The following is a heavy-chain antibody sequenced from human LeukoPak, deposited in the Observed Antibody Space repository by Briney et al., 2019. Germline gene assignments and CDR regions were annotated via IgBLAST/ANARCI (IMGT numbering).Heavy chain of an antibody. Sequence: PGGSLRLSCAASGFTFSSYAMSWVRQAPGKGLEWVSAISGSGGSTYYADSVKGRFTISRDNSKNTLYLQMNSLRAEDTAVYYCAKDRIVVVPAAHDAFDIWGQGTMVTVSS. CDR3: AKDRIVVVPAAHDAFDI. J-gene: IGHJ3*02. CDR2: ISGSGGST. V-gene: IGHV3-23*01. CDR1: GFTFSSYA. D-gene: IGHD2-2*01.